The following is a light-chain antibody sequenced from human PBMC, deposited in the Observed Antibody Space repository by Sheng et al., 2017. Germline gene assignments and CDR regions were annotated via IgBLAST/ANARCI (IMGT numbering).Light chain of an antibody. Sequence: EIVLTQSPATLSLSPGERAILSCRASQSVSSSYLAWYQQKPGQAPRLLIYGASSRATGIPDRFSGSGSGTDFTLTISRLEPEDFAVYYCQQYGSSSWTFGQGTKVEIK. CDR1: QSVSSSY. J-gene: IGKJ1*01. CDR3: QQYGSSSWT. CDR2: GAS. V-gene: IGKV3-20*01.